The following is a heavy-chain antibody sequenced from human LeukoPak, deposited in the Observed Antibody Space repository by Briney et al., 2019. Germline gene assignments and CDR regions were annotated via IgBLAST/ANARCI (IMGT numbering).Heavy chain of an antibody. CDR2: INHSGST. Sequence: SETLSLTCAVYGGSFSGYYWSWIRQPPGKGLEWIGEINHSGSTNYNPSPKSRVTISVDTSKNQFSLKLSAVTAADTAVYYCARRAYYDYVWGSYRHENFDYWGQGTLVTVSS. CDR3: ARRAYYDYVWGSYRHENFDY. V-gene: IGHV4-34*01. J-gene: IGHJ4*02. CDR1: GGSFSGYY. D-gene: IGHD3-16*02.